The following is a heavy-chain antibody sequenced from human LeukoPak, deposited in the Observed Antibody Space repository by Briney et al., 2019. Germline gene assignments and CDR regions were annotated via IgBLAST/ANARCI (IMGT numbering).Heavy chain of an antibody. CDR3: ANDGGAYNLGD. CDR1: GFTLSSHD. D-gene: IGHD5-12*01. V-gene: IGHV3-30*02. Sequence: GGSLRLSCAASGFTLSSHDMYWVRQAPGKGLEWVAFIRNDGSTKYHPDSVKGRFTVSRDNPKNTLFLQMNSLRTEDTAVYYCANDGGAYNLGDWGQGTLVTVSS. J-gene: IGHJ4*02. CDR2: IRNDGSTK.